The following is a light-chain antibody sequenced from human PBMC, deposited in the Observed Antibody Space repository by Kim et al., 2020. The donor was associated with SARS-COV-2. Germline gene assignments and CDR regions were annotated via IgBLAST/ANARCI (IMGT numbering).Light chain of an antibody. J-gene: IGKJ5*01. V-gene: IGKV3-20*01. Sequence: EIVLTQSPATLSLSPGERATLSCRASQSVSSSSLAWYQQKPGQAPRLLIYGASGRATGIPDRFSGSGSGTDFTLTISRLVPEDFAVYYCQQYGSSPITFGQGTRLEIK. CDR3: QQYGSSPIT. CDR1: QSVSSSS. CDR2: GAS.